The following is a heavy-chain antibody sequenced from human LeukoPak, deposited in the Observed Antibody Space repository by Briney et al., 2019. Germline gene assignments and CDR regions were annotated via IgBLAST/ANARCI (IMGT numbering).Heavy chain of an antibody. CDR1: GYRFISNY. CDR2: MHPGNGNT. V-gene: IGHV1-2*02. D-gene: IGHD2-21*02. Sequence: GASVKVSCKASGYRFISNYIQWVRQAPGLGPEWMGWMHPGNGNTGYAEKFQGRVTMTRDTSINTAYMDLSSLRYDDTAVYYCAREGSYCVGGDCYTFDFWGQGTLITVSS. J-gene: IGHJ4*02. CDR3: AREGSYCVGGDCYTFDF.